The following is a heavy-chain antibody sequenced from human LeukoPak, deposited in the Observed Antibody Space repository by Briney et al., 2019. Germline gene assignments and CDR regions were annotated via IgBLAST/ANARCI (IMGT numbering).Heavy chain of an antibody. V-gene: IGHV5-51*01. J-gene: IGHJ4*02. D-gene: IGHD1-26*01. CDR2: IFPGDSDT. Sequence: GESLKISCKGSGYSFTTYWIGWVRQMPGKGLEWMGIIFPGDSDTRYSPSFQGQVTISADKSISTACLQWSSLKASDTAIYYCARSSGVSGSYDYWGQGTLLTVSS. CDR1: GYSFTTYW. CDR3: ARSSGVSGSYDY.